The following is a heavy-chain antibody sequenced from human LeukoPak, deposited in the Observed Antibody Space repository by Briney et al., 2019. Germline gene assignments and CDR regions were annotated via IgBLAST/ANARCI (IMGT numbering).Heavy chain of an antibody. V-gene: IGHV4-39*01. CDR3: ARRRLNWGAFDI. Sequence: SETLSLTCTVSGGSISNTAYYWGWIRQPPGKGLEWIGSLSYSGSPYYKPSLKCQVTISGDMSKNQFSLKLSSVTAADTAVYYCARRRLNWGAFDIWGQGTMVTVSS. CDR1: GGSISNTAYY. J-gene: IGHJ3*02. D-gene: IGHD7-27*01. CDR2: LSYSGSP.